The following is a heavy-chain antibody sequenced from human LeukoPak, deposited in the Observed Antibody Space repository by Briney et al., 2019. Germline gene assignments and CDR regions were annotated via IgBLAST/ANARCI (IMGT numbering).Heavy chain of an antibody. CDR2: INTNTGNP. J-gene: IGHJ4*02. D-gene: IGHD5-24*01. CDR1: GYTFTSYA. Sequence: GASVKVSCKASGYTFTSYAMNWVRQAPGQGLEWMGWINTNTGNPTYAQGFTGRFVFSLDTSVSTAYLQISSLKAEDTAVYYCASVGDGYNFGGGYFDYWGQGTLVTVSS. CDR3: ASVGDGYNFGGGYFDY. V-gene: IGHV7-4-1*02.